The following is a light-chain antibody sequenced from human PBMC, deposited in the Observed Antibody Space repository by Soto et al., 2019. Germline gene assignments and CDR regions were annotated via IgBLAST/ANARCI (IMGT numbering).Light chain of an antibody. J-gene: IGKJ1*01. V-gene: IGKV3-20*01. Sequence: EIVLRQSPGTLSLSPGERDTLSCRASQSVIYLAWYQQKPGQAPRLLFYGASNRATGIPGRFSGSGSGTDFTLTSSRMEPEDSAVYYCHQYGIVPWTFGQGTKVELK. CDR1: QSVIY. CDR2: GAS. CDR3: HQYGIVPWT.